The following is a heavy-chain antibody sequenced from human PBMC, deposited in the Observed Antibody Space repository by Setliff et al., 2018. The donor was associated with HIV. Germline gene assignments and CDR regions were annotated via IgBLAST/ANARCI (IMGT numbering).Heavy chain of an antibody. CDR3: AKDGSGWSQH. CDR1: GFIFSSYS. V-gene: IGHV3-21*01. J-gene: IGHJ1*01. D-gene: IGHD6-19*01. Sequence: PGGSLRLSCAASGFIFSSYSMNWVRQAPGKGLEWVSSISSSSSYIYYADSVKGRFTISRDNAKNSLYLQMSSLRTEDMAVYYCAKDGSGWSQHWGQGTRVTVSS. CDR2: ISSSSSYI.